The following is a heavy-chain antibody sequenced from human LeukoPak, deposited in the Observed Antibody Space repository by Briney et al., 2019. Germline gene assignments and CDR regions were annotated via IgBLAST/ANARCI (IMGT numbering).Heavy chain of an antibody. V-gene: IGHV1-69*05. CDR3: ARAETWTTVTTVYYMDV. Sequence: SVKVSCKASGYTFTSYGISWVRQAPGQGLEWMGGIIPIFGTANYAQKFQGRVTITTDESTSTAYMELSSLRSEDTAVYYCARAETWTTVTTVYYMDVWGKGTTVTVSS. CDR2: IIPIFGTA. J-gene: IGHJ6*03. CDR1: GYTFTSYG. D-gene: IGHD4-17*01.